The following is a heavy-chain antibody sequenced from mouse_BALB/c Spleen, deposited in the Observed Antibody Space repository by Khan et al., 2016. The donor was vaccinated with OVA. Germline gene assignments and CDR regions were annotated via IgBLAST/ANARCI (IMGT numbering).Heavy chain of an antibody. Sequence: VQLQESGPELVKPGASVKMSCKATGYTFTDYIISWVKQRTGQGLEWIGEIYPGSGTTHYNEKFKGKATLTADKSSNTAYMQLNSLTSEDSANYFCARFETTVADYWGQGTTLTVSS. CDR3: ARFETTVADY. D-gene: IGHD1-1*01. J-gene: IGHJ2*01. CDR1: GYTFTDYI. CDR2: IYPGSGTT. V-gene: IGHV1-77*01.